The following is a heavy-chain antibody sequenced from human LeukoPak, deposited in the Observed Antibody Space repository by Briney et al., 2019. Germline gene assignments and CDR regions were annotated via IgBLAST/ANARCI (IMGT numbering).Heavy chain of an antibody. Sequence: GGSLRLSCVSSGFTIGTAWMSWVRRAPGKGLEWLGHIKSEGEGATTDYAAPAKGRFAISRDDSKNMIYLQMSSLKIDDTTIYYCIAHFPYFYGFDVWGKGTTVTVSS. V-gene: IGHV3-15*01. D-gene: IGHD3-3*02. J-gene: IGHJ6*04. CDR2: IKSEGEGATT. CDR3: IAHFPYFYGFDV. CDR1: GFTIGTAW.